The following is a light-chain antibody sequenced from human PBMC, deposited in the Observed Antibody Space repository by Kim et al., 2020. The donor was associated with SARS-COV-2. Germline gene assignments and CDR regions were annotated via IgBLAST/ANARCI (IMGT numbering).Light chain of an antibody. J-gene: IGKJ1*01. CDR1: QSLSGN. Sequence: EVVMTQSPATLSLSPGERATLSCRASQSLSGNLAWYQQKPGQAPRLLLYNTFTRATGIPDRISGSGSGTEFTLTISSLQSEDFALYYCQQYNKWPRTFGQGTKVDSK. CDR3: QQYNKWPRT. V-gene: IGKV3-15*01. CDR2: NTF.